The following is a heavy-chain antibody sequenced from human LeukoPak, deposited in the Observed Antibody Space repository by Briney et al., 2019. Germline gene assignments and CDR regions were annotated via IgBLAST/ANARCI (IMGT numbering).Heavy chain of an antibody. Sequence: SETLSLTCTVSGGSISSSSYYWGWIRQPPGKALERIGSIYYSGSTYYNPSLKSRVTISVDTSKNQFSLKLSSVTAADTAVYYCARHGKRNYYDSSGYYKYWGQGTLVTVSS. CDR2: IYYSGST. CDR3: ARHGKRNYYDSSGYYKY. J-gene: IGHJ4*02. V-gene: IGHV4-39*01. D-gene: IGHD3-22*01. CDR1: GGSISSSSYY.